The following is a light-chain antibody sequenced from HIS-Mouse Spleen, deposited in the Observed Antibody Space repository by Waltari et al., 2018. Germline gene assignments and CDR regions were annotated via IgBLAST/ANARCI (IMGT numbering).Light chain of an antibody. Sequence: DIVMTQSPDSLAVSLGERATINCKSSQSVLYSSNNKNYLAWYQQKPGEPPKLLIYWASNRKSGVPDRFSGSGSGTDFTLTISSLQAEDVAVYYCQQYYSTSLTFGGGTKVEIK. CDR2: WAS. V-gene: IGKV4-1*01. CDR1: QSVLYSSNNKNY. J-gene: IGKJ4*01. CDR3: QQYYSTSLT.